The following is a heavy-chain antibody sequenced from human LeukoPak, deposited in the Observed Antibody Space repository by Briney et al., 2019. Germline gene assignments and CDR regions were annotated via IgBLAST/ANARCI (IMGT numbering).Heavy chain of an antibody. D-gene: IGHD2-8*01. CDR3: ARDRSVTNGGFDY. CDR2: INTDGSDT. V-gene: IGHV3-74*01. CDR1: GFTFSHYW. Sequence: GGSLRLSWAASGFTFSHYWMHWVRQAPGKGLVWVSRINTDGSDTVYADSVKGRFTISRDNAKNTLYLQMNSLRAEDTAVYYCARDRSVTNGGFDYWGQGTLVTVSS. J-gene: IGHJ4*02.